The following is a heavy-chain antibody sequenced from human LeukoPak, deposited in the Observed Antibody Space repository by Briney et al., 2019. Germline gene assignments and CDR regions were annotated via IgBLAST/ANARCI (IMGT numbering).Heavy chain of an antibody. Sequence: PGGSLRLSCAASGFTFDDYAMHWVRQAPGKGLECVSLISWDGDSTYCSDSVKGRFTISRDNNKNSLYLQMNSLRTEDTALYYCARVSGLDAFDIWGQGTMVTVSS. D-gene: IGHD3-10*01. J-gene: IGHJ3*02. CDR2: ISWDGDST. CDR3: ARVSGLDAFDI. CDR1: GFTFDDYA. V-gene: IGHV3-43D*03.